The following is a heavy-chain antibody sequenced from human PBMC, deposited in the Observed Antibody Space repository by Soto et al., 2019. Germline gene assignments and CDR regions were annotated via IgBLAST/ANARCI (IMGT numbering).Heavy chain of an antibody. CDR3: ATTYCSSTSCYEAYYYYGMDV. V-gene: IGHV5-10-1*01. CDR2: IDPSDSYT. J-gene: IGHJ6*02. CDR1: GYSFTRYW. Sequence: EVQLVQSGAEVKKPRESLRISCKGSGYSFTRYWISWVRQMPGKGLGWMGRIDPSDSYTNYSPSFQGHVTISADKSISTAYLQWSSLKASDTAMYYCATTYCSSTSCYEAYYYYGMDVWGQGTTVTVSS. D-gene: IGHD2-2*01.